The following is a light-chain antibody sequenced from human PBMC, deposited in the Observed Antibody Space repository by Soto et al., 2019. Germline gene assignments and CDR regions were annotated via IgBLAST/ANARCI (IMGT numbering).Light chain of an antibody. J-gene: IGKJ4*01. Sequence: DIVLTQTPLSSPVTLGQSASLSCRSSHSLAHSDGNTYLSWLQQRPGQPPRLLIYKISNRFSGVPDRFSGSGAGTDFTLIISSLQPEDVATYFCQQGDSFRFTFGGGTKVDNK. CDR3: QQGDSFRFT. CDR2: KIS. CDR1: HSLAHSDGNTY. V-gene: IGKV2-24*01.